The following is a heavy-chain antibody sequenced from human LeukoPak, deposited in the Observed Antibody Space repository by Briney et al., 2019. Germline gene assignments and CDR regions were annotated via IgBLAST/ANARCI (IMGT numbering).Heavy chain of an antibody. V-gene: IGHV4-39*07. D-gene: IGHD1/OR15-1a*01. Sequence: SETLSLTCSVSGGSISINSYYWDWIRQSPGKALEWLGSLYFRGNTYYNPSLKSRVTMSVDTSKNQLSLEVSSVTAADTAVYYCAKTSLYKWNNVPYYYYMDVWGNGTTVTVSS. CDR2: LYFRGNT. CDR3: AKTSLYKWNNVPYYYYMDV. CDR1: GGSISINSYY. J-gene: IGHJ6*03.